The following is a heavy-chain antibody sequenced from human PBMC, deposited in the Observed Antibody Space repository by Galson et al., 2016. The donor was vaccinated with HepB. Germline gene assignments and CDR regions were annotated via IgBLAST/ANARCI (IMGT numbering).Heavy chain of an antibody. J-gene: IGHJ5*02. D-gene: IGHD5/OR15-5a*01. Sequence: SLRLSCAASGFMFSSYWMSWVRQAPGKGLEWVSGISGSGGSTYYADSVKGRFTISRDNSKNTLYLQMNSLRVEDTAVYYCAKGVSTMRTHNWFDPWGQGTLVTVSS. CDR2: ISGSGGST. CDR3: AKGVSTMRTHNWFDP. V-gene: IGHV3-23*01. CDR1: GFMFSSYW.